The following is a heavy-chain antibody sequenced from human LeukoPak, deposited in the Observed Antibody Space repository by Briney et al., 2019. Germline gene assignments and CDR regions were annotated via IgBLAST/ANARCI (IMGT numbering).Heavy chain of an antibody. CDR1: GFSFSDYY. CDR3: ARLYYDILTGYSPLDY. D-gene: IGHD3-9*01. V-gene: IGHV3-11*03. CDR2: ISSSSSST. Sequence: PGGSLRLSCAASGFSFSDYYMRWVRQAPGKGLEWISYISSSSSSTNYADSVKGRLTISRDNAKNSLYLHMDDLRAEDTAVYYCARLYYDILTGYSPLDYWGQGTLVTVSS. J-gene: IGHJ4*02.